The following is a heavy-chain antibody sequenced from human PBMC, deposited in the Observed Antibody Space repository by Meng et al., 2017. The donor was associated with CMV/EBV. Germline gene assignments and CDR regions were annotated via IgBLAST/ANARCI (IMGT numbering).Heavy chain of an antibody. CDR2: ISSSSSYI. D-gene: IGHD3-3*01. CDR1: GFTFSSYS. Sequence: GESLMISCAASGFTFSSYSMNWVRQAPGKGLEWVSSISSSSSYIYYTDSVKGRFTISRDNAKNSLYLQKNSLRAEETAVYYCARESTIFGVVIPNYYYGMDVWGQGTTVTVSS. J-gene: IGHJ6*02. V-gene: IGHV3-21*01. CDR3: ARESTIFGVVIPNYYYGMDV.